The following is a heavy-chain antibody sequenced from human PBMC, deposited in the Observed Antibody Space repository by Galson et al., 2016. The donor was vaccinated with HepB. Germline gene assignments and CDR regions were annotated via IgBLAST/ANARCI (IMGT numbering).Heavy chain of an antibody. Sequence: CAISGDSVSSNRAAWSWIRQSPSRGLEWLGRTYYRSKWYNDYAVSVKSRISINPDISKNQFSLQLNSVTPEDTAVYYCARAVFGFGRAGYNCDFWGQGALVTVSS. J-gene: IGHJ4*02. CDR2: TYYRSKWYN. CDR3: ARAVFGFGRAGYNCDF. D-gene: IGHD5-24*01. CDR1: GDSVSSNRAA. V-gene: IGHV6-1*01.